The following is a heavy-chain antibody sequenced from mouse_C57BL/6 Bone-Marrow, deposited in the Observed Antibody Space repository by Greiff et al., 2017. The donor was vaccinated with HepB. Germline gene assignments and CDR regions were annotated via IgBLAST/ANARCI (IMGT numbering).Heavy chain of an antibody. CDR3: AREGITTVVGYYFDY. J-gene: IGHJ2*01. Sequence: VQLKESGPGLVKPSQSLSLTCSVTGYSITSGYYWNWIRQFPGNKLEWMGYISYDGSNNYNPSLKNRISITRDTSKNQFFLKLNSVTTEDTATYYCAREGITTVVGYYFDYWGQGTTLTVSS. V-gene: IGHV3-6*01. CDR1: GYSITSGYY. D-gene: IGHD1-1*01. CDR2: ISYDGSN.